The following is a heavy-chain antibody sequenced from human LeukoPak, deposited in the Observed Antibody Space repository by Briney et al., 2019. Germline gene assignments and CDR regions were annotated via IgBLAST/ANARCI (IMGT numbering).Heavy chain of an antibody. D-gene: IGHD2-2*01. CDR2: IYYSGST. CDR1: GGSVLSGSYY. J-gene: IGHJ4*02. Sequence: SETLSLTCTVSGGSVLSGSYYLSWIRQPPGKGLEWIGYIYYSGSTNYNPSLKSRVTISVDTSKNQFSLKLSSVTAADTAVYYCAREPRDCSSTICYVFDYWGQGTLVTVSS. CDR3: AREPRDCSSTICYVFDY. V-gene: IGHV4-61*01.